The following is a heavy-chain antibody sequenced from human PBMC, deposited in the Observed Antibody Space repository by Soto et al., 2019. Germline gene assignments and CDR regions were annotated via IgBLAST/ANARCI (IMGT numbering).Heavy chain of an antibody. CDR3: AGDGGGVVVPAADWYFDL. Sequence: QVQLVQSGAEVKKPGSSVKVSCKASGGTFSSYTISWVRQAPGQGLEWMGRIIPILGIANYAQKFQGRVTITADKSTSTAYMELSSLRSEDTAVYYCAGDGGGVVVPAADWYFDLWGRGTLVTVSS. D-gene: IGHD2-2*01. CDR1: GGTFSSYT. J-gene: IGHJ2*01. V-gene: IGHV1-69*08. CDR2: IIPILGIA.